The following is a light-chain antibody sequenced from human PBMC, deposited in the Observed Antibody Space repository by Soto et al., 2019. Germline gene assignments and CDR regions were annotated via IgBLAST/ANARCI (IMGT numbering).Light chain of an antibody. CDR3: QQRSSWPGT. CDR1: QSVSSY. Sequence: ILVTHSPGTLYFSSVQIATLSFRASQSVSSYLAWYQQKPGQAPRLLIYDASNRATGIPARFSGSGSGTDFTLTITSLEPEDFAVYYCQQRSSWPGTFGQGTKVDIK. CDR2: DAS. J-gene: IGKJ1*01. V-gene: IGKV3-11*01.